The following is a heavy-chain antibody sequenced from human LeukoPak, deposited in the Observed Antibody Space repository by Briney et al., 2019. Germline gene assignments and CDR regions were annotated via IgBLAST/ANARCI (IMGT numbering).Heavy chain of an antibody. CDR2: IIPIFGIA. J-gene: IGHJ4*02. V-gene: IGHV1-69*04. D-gene: IGHD6-19*01. CDR1: GGTFSSHA. CDR3: ARRPYSSGQLDY. Sequence: SVKVSYKASGGTFSSHAISWVRQAPGQGLEWMGRIIPIFGIANYAQKFQGRVTITADKSTSTAYMELSSLRSEDTAVYYCARRPYSSGQLDYWGQGTLVTVSS.